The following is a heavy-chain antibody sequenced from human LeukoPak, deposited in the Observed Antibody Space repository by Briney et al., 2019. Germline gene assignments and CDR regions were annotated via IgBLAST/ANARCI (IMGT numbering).Heavy chain of an antibody. V-gene: IGHV6-1*01. CDR1: GHSVSSNSAA. CDR3: ARELGGFDH. Sequence: SQTLSLTCAISGHSVSSNSAAWNRIRQSPSRGLEWLGRTYYRSQWYNEYGVSVKSRLTISTDTSKNQFSLQLNSVTPEDTAAYYCARELGGFDHWGQGTLVTVSS. CDR2: TYYRSQWYN. J-gene: IGHJ4*02. D-gene: IGHD3-16*01.